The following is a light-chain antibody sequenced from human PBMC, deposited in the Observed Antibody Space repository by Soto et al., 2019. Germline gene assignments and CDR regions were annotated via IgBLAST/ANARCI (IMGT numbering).Light chain of an antibody. Sequence: QPVLTQPPSVSGAPGQRVTISCTGSSSNIGEGYDVQWYQQLPGTAPKLLIYGNSNRPSGVPDRFSGSKSGTSASLAITGLQAEDEADYYCQSYDSSLSGVVFGGGTKLTVL. V-gene: IGLV1-40*01. CDR1: SSNIGEGYD. J-gene: IGLJ2*01. CDR2: GNS. CDR3: QSYDSSLSGVV.